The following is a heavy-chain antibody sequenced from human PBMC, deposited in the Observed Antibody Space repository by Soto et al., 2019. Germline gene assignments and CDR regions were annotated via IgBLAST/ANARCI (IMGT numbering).Heavy chain of an antibody. V-gene: IGHV3-33*01. J-gene: IGHJ6*02. Sequence: GGSLRLSCAASGFTFSSYGMHWVRQAPGKGLEWVAVIWYDGSNKYYADSVKGQFTISRDNSKNTLYLQMNSLRAEDTAVYYCARDQYYDFWRDRDYYYYGMDVWGQGTTVTVSS. CDR1: GFTFSSYG. CDR3: ARDQYYDFWRDRDYYYYGMDV. CDR2: IWYDGSNK. D-gene: IGHD3-3*01.